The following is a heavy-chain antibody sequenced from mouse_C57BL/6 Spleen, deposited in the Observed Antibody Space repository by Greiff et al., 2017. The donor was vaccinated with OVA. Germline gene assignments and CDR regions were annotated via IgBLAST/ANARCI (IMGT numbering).Heavy chain of an antibody. Sequence: MLVESEGGLVQPGSSMKLSCTASGFTFSDYYMAWVRQVPEKGLEWVANINYDGSSTYYLDSLKSRFIISRDNAKNILYLQMSSLKSEDTATYDCARGGPPYAMDYWGQGTSVTVSS. CDR1: GFTFSDYY. V-gene: IGHV5-16*01. J-gene: IGHJ4*01. CDR2: INYDGSST. CDR3: ARGGPPYAMDY.